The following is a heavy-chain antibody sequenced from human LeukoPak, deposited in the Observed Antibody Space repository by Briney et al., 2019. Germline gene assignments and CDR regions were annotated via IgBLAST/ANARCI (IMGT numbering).Heavy chain of an antibody. J-gene: IGHJ2*01. Sequence: GGSLRLSCVVSRFTFSRYAMHWVRQAPGKGLEWVAVISYDGGNKYYADSVKGRFTISRDNSKNTLYLQMNSLRAEDTAVYYCAKSWVTDWYFDLWGRGTLVTVSS. CDR2: ISYDGGNK. CDR1: RFTFSRYA. CDR3: AKSWVTDWYFDL. D-gene: IGHD4-23*01. V-gene: IGHV3-30-3*02.